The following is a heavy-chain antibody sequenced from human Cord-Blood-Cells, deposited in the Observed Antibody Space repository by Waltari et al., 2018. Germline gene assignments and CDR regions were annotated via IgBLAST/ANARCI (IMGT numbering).Heavy chain of an antibody. CDR3: AREPVGSTRLLALWGAFDI. CDR2: IYYRGST. D-gene: IGHD2-2*01. J-gene: IGHJ3*02. Sequence: QVQLQESGPGLVKPSQTLSLTCTVSGGSISSGGYYWSWIRQHPGKGLEWIGYIYYRGSTYYNPTLKSRVTISVDTSKNQFSLKLSSVTAADTAVYYCAREPVGSTRLLALWGAFDIWGQGTMVTVSS. V-gene: IGHV4-31*03. CDR1: GGSISSGGYY.